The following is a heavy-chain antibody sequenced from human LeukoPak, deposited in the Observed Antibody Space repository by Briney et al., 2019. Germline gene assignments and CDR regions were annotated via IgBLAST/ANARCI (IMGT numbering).Heavy chain of an antibody. CDR3: ARERTPHLAAPLAY. Sequence: PGGSLRLSCAASGFNFNNHVMHWVRQAPGKGLEWISYISTTGYTVYYADSAKGRFTVSRDNAKDSLYLQMNSLGVEDTAVYYCARERTPHLAAPLAYWGHGTLVAVSS. CDR1: GFNFNNHV. J-gene: IGHJ4*01. CDR2: ISTTGYTV. D-gene: IGHD6-25*01. V-gene: IGHV3-48*04.